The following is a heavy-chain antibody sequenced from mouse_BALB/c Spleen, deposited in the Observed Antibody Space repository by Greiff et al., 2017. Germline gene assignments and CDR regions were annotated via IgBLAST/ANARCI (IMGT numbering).Heavy chain of an antibody. D-gene: IGHD2-4*01. Sequence: QVQLKQSGAELMKPGASVKISCKATGYTFSSYWIEWVKQRPGHGLEWIGEILPGSGSTNYNEKFKGKATFTADTSSNTAYMQLSSLTSEDSAVYYCAGSTMITEYYFDYWGQGTTLTVSS. CDR2: ILPGSGST. CDR1: GYTFSSYW. CDR3: AGSTMITEYYFDY. V-gene: IGHV1-9*01. J-gene: IGHJ2*01.